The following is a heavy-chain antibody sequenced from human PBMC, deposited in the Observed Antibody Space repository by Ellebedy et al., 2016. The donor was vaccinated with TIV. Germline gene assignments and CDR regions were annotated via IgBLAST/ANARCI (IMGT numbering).Heavy chain of an antibody. D-gene: IGHD3-10*01. CDR1: GGSIRTYY. CDR2: IDYSGST. Sequence: SETLSLTCTVSGGSIRTYYWGWIRQTPGKGLEWIAYIDYSGSTIYNPSLKSRITMSVDTSKNQFSLMLSSVTAADTAVYYCVGEFFGGWRFDYWGQGTLVTVSS. CDR3: VGEFFGGWRFDY. J-gene: IGHJ4*02. V-gene: IGHV4-59*08.